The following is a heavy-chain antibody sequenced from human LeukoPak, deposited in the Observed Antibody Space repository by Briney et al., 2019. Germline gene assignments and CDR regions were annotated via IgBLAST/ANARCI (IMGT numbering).Heavy chain of an antibody. CDR2: ISGSGGST. CDR1: GFTFSSYA. D-gene: IGHD6-13*01. CDR3: AILPGYSSGWYEVNY. V-gene: IGHV3-23*01. J-gene: IGHJ4*02. Sequence: PGGSLRLSCAASGFTFSSYAMSWVRQAPGKGRAWVSGISGSGGSTYYADSVKGRFTISRDNSRNTLYLQMNSPRAEDTAVYYCAILPGYSSGWYEVNYWGQGTLVTVSS.